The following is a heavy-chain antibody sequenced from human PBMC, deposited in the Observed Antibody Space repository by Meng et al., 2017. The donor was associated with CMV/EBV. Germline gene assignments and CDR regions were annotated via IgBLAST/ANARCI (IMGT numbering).Heavy chain of an antibody. Sequence: SETLSLTCTVSGGSISSSSYYWGWIRQPPGKGLEWIGSIYYSGSTYYNPSLKSRVTISVDTSKNQFSLKLSSVTAADTAVYYCARGIAAAEVDVWGQGTTVTVSS. CDR2: IYYSGST. CDR1: GGSISSSSYY. D-gene: IGHD6-13*01. CDR3: ARGIAAAEVDV. V-gene: IGHV4-39*01. J-gene: IGHJ6*02.